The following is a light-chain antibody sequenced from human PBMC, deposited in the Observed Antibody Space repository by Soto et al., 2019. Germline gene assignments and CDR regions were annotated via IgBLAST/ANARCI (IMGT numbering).Light chain of an antibody. CDR2: KAS. J-gene: IGKJ2*01. CDR1: QSISSW. Sequence: DIQMTQSPSTLSASVGDRVTITCRASQSISSWLAWYQQKPGKAPKLLIYKASSLESGVPSRFSGSGSGTEFPFTISSLQPDDFATYYCQPWGTCGQGTKLESK. V-gene: IGKV1-5*03. CDR3: QPWGT.